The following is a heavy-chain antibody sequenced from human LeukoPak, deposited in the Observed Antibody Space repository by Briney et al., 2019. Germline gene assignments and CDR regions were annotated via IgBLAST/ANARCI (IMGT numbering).Heavy chain of an antibody. CDR1: GFSFSTYE. CDR2: ISGSGSTI. J-gene: IGHJ4*02. D-gene: IGHD2-21*02. CDR3: ARDLRCGGDCPGY. Sequence: GGSLRLPCAASGFSFSTYEMNWVRQAPGKGLEWASYISGSGSTIYYADSVKGRFTISRDNAENSLYPQMNSLRAEDTAVYYCARDLRCGGDCPGYWGQGTLVTVSS. V-gene: IGHV3-48*03.